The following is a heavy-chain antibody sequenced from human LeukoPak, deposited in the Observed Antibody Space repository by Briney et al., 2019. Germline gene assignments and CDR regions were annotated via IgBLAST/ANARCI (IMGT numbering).Heavy chain of an antibody. Sequence: ASVKVSCKASGYTFTSYGISWVRQAPGQGLEWMGWISAYNGNTNYAQKLQGRVTMTTDTSTSTVYMELSSLRSEDTAVYYCARTSVVAATPEEDWFDPWGQGTLVTVSS. CDR3: ARTSVVAATPEEDWFDP. J-gene: IGHJ5*02. CDR1: GYTFTSYG. D-gene: IGHD2-15*01. CDR2: ISAYNGNT. V-gene: IGHV1-18*01.